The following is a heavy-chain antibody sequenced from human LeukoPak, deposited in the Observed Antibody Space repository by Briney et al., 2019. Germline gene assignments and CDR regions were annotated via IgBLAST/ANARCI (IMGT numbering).Heavy chain of an antibody. Sequence: SETLSLTCTVSGGSISGSSYYWGWIRQPPGKGLEWVGSIYYSGSTNYNPSLKSRVTISVDTSKNQFSLKLSSVTAADTAVYYCASVSYYYYGMDVWGQGTTVTVSS. V-gene: IGHV4-39*07. CDR1: GGSISGSSYY. J-gene: IGHJ6*02. CDR3: ASVSYYYYGMDV. CDR2: IYYSGST.